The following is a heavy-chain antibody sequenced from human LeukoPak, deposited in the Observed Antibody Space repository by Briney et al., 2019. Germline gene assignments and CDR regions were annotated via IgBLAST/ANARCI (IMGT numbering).Heavy chain of an antibody. CDR3: ARPMYYYGSSHPFDP. V-gene: IGHV3-21*04. J-gene: IGHJ5*02. CDR2: ISSSSSYI. CDR1: GFTFSSYS. D-gene: IGHD3-10*01. Sequence: AGGSLRLSCAASGFTFSSYSMNWVRQAPGKGLEWVSSISSSSSYIYYADSVKGRFTISRDNAKNSLYLQMNSLRAEDTALYYCARPMYYYGSSHPFDPWGQGTLVTVSS.